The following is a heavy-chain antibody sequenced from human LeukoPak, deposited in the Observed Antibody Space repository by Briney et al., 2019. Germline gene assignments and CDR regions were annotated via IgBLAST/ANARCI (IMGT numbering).Heavy chain of an antibody. V-gene: IGHV4-59*02. CDR1: GGSVSDYY. CDR2: IYHTGST. J-gene: IGHJ4*02. Sequence: PSETLSLTCTISGGSVSDYYWSWIRQSPGKGLEWIGYIYHTGSTSYSPSLKSRVTISVDTSKNQFSLKLSSVTAADTAVYYCATKALGYCSGGSCYWGQYYFDYWGQGTLVTVSS. D-gene: IGHD2-15*01. CDR3: ATKALGYCSGGSCYWGQYYFDY.